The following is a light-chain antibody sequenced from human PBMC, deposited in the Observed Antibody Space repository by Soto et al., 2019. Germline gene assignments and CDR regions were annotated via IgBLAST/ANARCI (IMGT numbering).Light chain of an antibody. V-gene: IGKV2D-29*01. CDR3: MQGEQLPFT. Sequence: DIVLTQTPLSLSLTPGQPASISCKSSQSLLQSDGKTYLNWYVQRPGQPPQLLIYEVSFQFSGVPDRFIGSGSGTDFTLKISRVEAEDVGIYFCMQGEQLPFTLGGGTNVDI. CDR2: EVS. J-gene: IGKJ4*01. CDR1: QSLLQSDGKTY.